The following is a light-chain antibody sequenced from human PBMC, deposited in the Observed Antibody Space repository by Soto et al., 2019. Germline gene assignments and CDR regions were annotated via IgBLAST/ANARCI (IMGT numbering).Light chain of an antibody. V-gene: IGKV3-11*01. CDR3: QQRSIWPRT. CDR1: ENLRTF. CDR2: DAS. Sequence: EIVLTQSPATLSLSPGERATLSCRATENLRTFLAWYQQKAGQAPRLLIYDASNRATGLPDRFSGSGSGTDFTLTISNLEPEDSAVYYCQQRSIWPRTFGGGTKVDI. J-gene: IGKJ4*01.